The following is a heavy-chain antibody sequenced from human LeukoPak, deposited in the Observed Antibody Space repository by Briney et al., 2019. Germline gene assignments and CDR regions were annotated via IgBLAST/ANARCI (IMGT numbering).Heavy chain of an antibody. J-gene: IGHJ4*02. CDR2: IKQDGSEK. CDR3: ASNSDWHFDY. CDR1: GFTFSSFW. Sequence: PGGSLRLSCAASGFTFSSFWMSWVRQAPGKGLEWVANIKQDGSEKHYVDSVKGRFTISRDNAKNSVYLQMSSLRAEDTAVYYCASNSDWHFDYWGQGTLVTVSS. D-gene: IGHD6-19*01. V-gene: IGHV3-7*01.